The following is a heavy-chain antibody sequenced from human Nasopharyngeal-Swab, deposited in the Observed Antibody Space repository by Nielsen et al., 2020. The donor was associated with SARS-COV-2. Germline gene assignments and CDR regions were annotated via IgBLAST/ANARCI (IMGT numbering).Heavy chain of an antibody. D-gene: IGHD2-15*01. V-gene: IGHV1-3*01. J-gene: IGHJ3*02. CDR2: INAGNGNT. CDR3: ARGLGWRGAFDI. CDR1: GYTFTSYA. Sequence: ASVKVSCKASGYTFTSYAMHWVRQAPGQRLEWMGWINAGNGNTKYSQKFQGRVTITRDTSASTAYMELSSPRSEDTAVYYCARGLGWRGAFDIWGQGTMVTVSS.